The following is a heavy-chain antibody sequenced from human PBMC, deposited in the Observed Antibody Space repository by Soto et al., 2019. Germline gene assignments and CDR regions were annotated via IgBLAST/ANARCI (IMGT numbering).Heavy chain of an antibody. CDR1: GYTFTSYG. V-gene: IGHV1-18*01. Sequence: QVQLVQSGAEVKKPGASVKVSCKASGYTFTSYGISWVRQAPGQGLEWMGWISAYNGNTNYAQKLQGRVTMTTDTSTSTAYMELRSLRSDDTAVYYCARDHGFGPHHIAVAGLSHGFDYWGQGTLVTVSS. J-gene: IGHJ4*02. CDR2: ISAYNGNT. D-gene: IGHD6-19*01. CDR3: ARDHGFGPHHIAVAGLSHGFDY.